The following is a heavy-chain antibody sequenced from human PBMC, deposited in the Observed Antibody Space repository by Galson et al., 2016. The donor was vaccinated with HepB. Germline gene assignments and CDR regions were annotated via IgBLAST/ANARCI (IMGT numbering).Heavy chain of an antibody. Sequence: SLRLSCAASGFTFDDYAMTWVRQAPGKGLEWVSVISGSGGATYYPDSVKGRFTISRDNSRNTLYLQMNSLRAEDTAVYYCAKNKYCSDGSCSALYYFYGMDVWGQGTTVTVSS. D-gene: IGHD2-15*01. CDR1: GFTFDDYA. V-gene: IGHV3-23*01. J-gene: IGHJ6*02. CDR3: AKNKYCSDGSCSALYYFYGMDV. CDR2: ISGSGGAT.